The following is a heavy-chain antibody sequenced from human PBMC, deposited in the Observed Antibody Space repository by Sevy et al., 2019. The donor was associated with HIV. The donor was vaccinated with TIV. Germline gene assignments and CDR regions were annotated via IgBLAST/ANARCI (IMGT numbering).Heavy chain of an antibody. J-gene: IGHJ4*02. Sequence: WGSLRLSCAASGFTFSGYWMSWVRQAPGKGLQWVANIKQDGSKNEFVDSVKGRFTISRDNPKNSLYLQMNSLRAEDTALYYCAREGAGGFDYWGQGTLVSVSS. CDR2: IKQDGSKN. CDR3: AREGAGGFDY. CDR1: GFTFSGYW. D-gene: IGHD2-15*01. V-gene: IGHV3-7*01.